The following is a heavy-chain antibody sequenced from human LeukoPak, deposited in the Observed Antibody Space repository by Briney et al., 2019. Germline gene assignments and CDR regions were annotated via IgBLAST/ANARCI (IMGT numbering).Heavy chain of an antibody. CDR1: GGTFSSYA. D-gene: IGHD4-17*01. J-gene: IGHJ6*02. Sequence: ASVKVSCKASGGTFSSYAISWVRQAPGQGLEWMGGIIPIFGTANYAQKFQGRVTITADESTSTAYMELSSLRSEDTAVYYCARTAELYGDYDNYYYGMDVWGQGTTVTVS. CDR2: IIPIFGTA. V-gene: IGHV1-69*13. CDR3: ARTAELYGDYDNYYYGMDV.